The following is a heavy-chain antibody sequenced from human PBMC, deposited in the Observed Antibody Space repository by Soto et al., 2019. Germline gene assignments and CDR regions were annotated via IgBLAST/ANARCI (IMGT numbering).Heavy chain of an antibody. CDR1: GSSINSSGYY. J-gene: IGHJ4*02. Sequence: PSETLSLTCTVSGSSINSSGYYWGWMRQPPGKGLEWIGGMFYGVSTYYNPSLKSRVTVSVDTSKNQFSLDMTSVTAADTAVYYCARLPSRHLVDYWGQGTLVTVSS. V-gene: IGHV4-39*01. CDR2: MFYGVST. D-gene: IGHD3-3*02. CDR3: ARLPSRHLVDY.